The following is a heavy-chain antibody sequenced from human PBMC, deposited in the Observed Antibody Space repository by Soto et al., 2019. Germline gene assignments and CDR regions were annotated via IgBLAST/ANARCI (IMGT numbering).Heavy chain of an antibody. V-gene: IGHV4-4*02. CDR1: GGSISSSNW. CDR2: IYHSGST. J-gene: IGHJ6*02. CDR3: ARAGRGDCSGGSCYSGLHGMDV. Sequence: QVQLQESGPGLVKPSGTLSLTCAVSGGSISSSNWWSWVRHPPGKGLEWIGEIYHSGSTNYNPSLKSRVTISVDKSKNQFSLKLSSVTAADTAVYYCARAGRGDCSGGSCYSGLHGMDVWGQGTTVTVSS. D-gene: IGHD2-15*01.